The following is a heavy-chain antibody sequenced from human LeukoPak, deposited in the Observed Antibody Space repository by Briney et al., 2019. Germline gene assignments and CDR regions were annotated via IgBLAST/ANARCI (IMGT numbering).Heavy chain of an antibody. Sequence: GASVKVSCKASGGTFSSYAISWVRQAPGQGLEWMGGIIPIFGTANYAQKFQGRVTITADESTSTAYMELSSLRSEDTAVYYCARDLTMIVVAPGYWGQGTLVTVSS. V-gene: IGHV1-69*13. CDR3: ARDLTMIVVAPGY. J-gene: IGHJ4*02. D-gene: IGHD3-22*01. CDR2: IIPIFGTA. CDR1: GGTFSSYA.